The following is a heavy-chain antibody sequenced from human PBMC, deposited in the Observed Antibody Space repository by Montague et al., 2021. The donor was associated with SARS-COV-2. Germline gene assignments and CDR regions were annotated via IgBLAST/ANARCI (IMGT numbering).Heavy chain of an antibody. J-gene: IGHJ6*03. CDR3: ARLGDGVVPSPILGVGPYYAYYCMDV. Sequence: SETLSLTCAVHGGSFSTYSWNWIRQPPGKGLEWIGEIHHGGSTNYNPSLKSRVTISADTSKNQFSPKLTSVAAADTAVYYCARLGDGVVPSPILGVGPYYAYYCMDVWGKGTTVTVSS. V-gene: IGHV4-34*01. CDR2: IHHGGST. CDR1: GGSFSTYS. D-gene: IGHD3-10*01.